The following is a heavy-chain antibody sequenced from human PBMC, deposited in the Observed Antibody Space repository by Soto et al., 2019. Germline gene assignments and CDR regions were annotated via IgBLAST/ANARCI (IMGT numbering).Heavy chain of an antibody. CDR1: SDSISPYY. V-gene: IGHV4-59*08. CDR2: VHYSGST. CDR3: ARHQYGDFYFYFYGMNV. Sequence: PSETLSLTCTVSSDSISPYYYNWIRQPPGKGLEWIGYVHYSGSTTYNPSLKSRVTMSVDASKKQLSLKLKSVTAADTAVYYCARHQYGDFYFYFYGMNVWGQGTTVTVSS. J-gene: IGHJ6*02. D-gene: IGHD4-17*01.